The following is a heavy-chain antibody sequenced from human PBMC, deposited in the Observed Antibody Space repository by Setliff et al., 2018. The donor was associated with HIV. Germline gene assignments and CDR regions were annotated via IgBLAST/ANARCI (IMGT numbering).Heavy chain of an antibody. J-gene: IGHJ5*02. Sequence: SETLSLTCTVSGGSISSYYWGWIRQPPGKGLEWIGSTYYSGRTYYNPSLKSRVTISVDTSKNQFSLKLSSVTAADTAVYYCAKRTFGSGRLDPWGQGTLVTVSS. V-gene: IGHV4-39*07. CDR1: GGSISSYY. CDR2: TYYSGRT. CDR3: AKRTFGSGRLDP. D-gene: IGHD3-16*01.